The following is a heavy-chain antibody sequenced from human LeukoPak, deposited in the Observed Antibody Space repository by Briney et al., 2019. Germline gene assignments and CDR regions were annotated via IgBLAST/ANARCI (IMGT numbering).Heavy chain of an antibody. V-gene: IGHV1-8*01. J-gene: IGHJ4*02. CDR1: GYTFTSYD. D-gene: IGHD4-17*01. Sequence: ASVKVSCKASGYTFTSYDISWVRQATGQGLEWMGWMNPNSGNTGYAQKFRGRVTMTRNTSISTAYMELSSLRSEDTAVYYCANDRDYGDYVGWGQGTLVTVSS. CDR2: MNPNSGNT. CDR3: ANDRDYGDYVG.